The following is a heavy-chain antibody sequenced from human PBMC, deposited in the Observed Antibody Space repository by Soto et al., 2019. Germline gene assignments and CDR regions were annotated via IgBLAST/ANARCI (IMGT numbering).Heavy chain of an antibody. V-gene: IGHV1-18*01. CDR2: IGVYNGKT. D-gene: IGHD1-26*01. CDR1: GYMFSSFG. J-gene: IGHJ4*02. Sequence: ASVKASCKPSGYMFSSFGISWVRQAPGQGLEWMGWIGVYNGKTDYAQKLQDRVIMTTDTVTSTAHMELRSLRSDDTAVYYCAAGLSGSKTLDYWGQGTLVTVSS. CDR3: AAGLSGSKTLDY.